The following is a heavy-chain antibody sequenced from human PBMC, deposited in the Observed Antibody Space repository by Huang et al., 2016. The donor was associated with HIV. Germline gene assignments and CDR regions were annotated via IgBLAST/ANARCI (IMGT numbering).Heavy chain of an antibody. CDR2: IGCLTSST. V-gene: IGHV3-11*04. D-gene: IGHD1-26*01. Sequence: QVQLVESGGGLVKPGGSLRLSCAAFGFTFSDYQMSWIRQAPGKGLEWVSFIGCLTSSTYYADSVKGRFTVSRDNTKNSLYLHMNSLSAEDTAVYYCARHMSWGYFDFWGQGSLVTVSS. CDR3: ARHMSWGYFDF. J-gene: IGHJ4*02. CDR1: GFTFSDYQ.